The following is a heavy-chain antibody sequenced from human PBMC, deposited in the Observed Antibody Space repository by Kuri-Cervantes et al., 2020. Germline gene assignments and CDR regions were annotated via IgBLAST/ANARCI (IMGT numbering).Heavy chain of an antibody. CDR1: GYTFTSYD. D-gene: IGHD4-23*01. CDR3: ARGIPAGWRNSHVSWFDP. CDR2: MNPNSGNT. V-gene: IGHV1-8*01. Sequence: ASVKVSCKASGYTFTSYDINWVRQATGQGLEWMGRMNPNSGNTGYAQKFQGRVTMTRDTSTSTVYMELSSLRSEDTAVYYCARGIPAGWRNSHVSWFDPWGQGTLVTVSS. J-gene: IGHJ5*02.